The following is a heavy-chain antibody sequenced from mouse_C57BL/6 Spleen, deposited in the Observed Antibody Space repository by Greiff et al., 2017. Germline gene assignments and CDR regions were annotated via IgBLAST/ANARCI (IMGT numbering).Heavy chain of an antibody. V-gene: IGHV5-9*01. Sequence: EVKLMESGGGLVKPGGSLKLSCAASGFTFSSYTMSWVRQTPEKRLEWVATISGGGGNTYYPDSVKGRFTISRDNAKNTLYLQMSSLRSEDTALYYCARHEGDYDDYYAMDYWGQGTSVTVSS. CDR3: ARHEGDYDDYYAMDY. J-gene: IGHJ4*01. CDR2: ISGGGGNT. D-gene: IGHD2-4*01. CDR1: GFTFSSYT.